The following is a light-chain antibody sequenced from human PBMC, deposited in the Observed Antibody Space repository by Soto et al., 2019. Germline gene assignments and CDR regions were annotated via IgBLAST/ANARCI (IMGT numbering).Light chain of an antibody. CDR1: QTISSW. CDR2: KAS. Sequence: DSQRTQSPSTLARSVGDRVTIICGASQTISSWLAWYQQKPGKAPKLLIYKASTLTSGVPSRFSGSGSGTEFTLTISSLQPDDFATYYCQQYNSYSRTFGQGTKVDIK. J-gene: IGKJ1*01. CDR3: QQYNSYSRT. V-gene: IGKV1-5*03.